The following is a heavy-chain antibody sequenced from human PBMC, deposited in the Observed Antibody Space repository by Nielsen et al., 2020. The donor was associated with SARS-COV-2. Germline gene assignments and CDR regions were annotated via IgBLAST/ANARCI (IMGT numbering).Heavy chain of an antibody. CDR1: GFTFSSYA. J-gene: IGHJ6*03. CDR2: ISYDGSNK. CDR3: ARDVGQLDYYYMDV. V-gene: IGHV3-30-3*01. D-gene: IGHD6-6*01. Sequence: GGSLRLSCAASGFTFSSYAMHWVRQAPGKGLEWVAVISYDGSNKYYADSVKGRFTISRDNSKNTLYLQMNSLRAEDTAVYYCARDVGQLDYYYMDVWGKGTTVTVSS.